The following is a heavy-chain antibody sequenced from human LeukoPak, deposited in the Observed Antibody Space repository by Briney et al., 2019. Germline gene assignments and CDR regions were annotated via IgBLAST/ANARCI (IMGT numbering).Heavy chain of an antibody. D-gene: IGHD6-6*01. Sequence: ASVKVSCKASGYMFTSYGISWVRQAPGQGLEWMGWISVYNGNTTYAQKLQGRVTMTIDTSTSTAYMELRSLRSDDTAVYYCARVHSSSSDYWGQGTLVTVSS. CDR2: ISVYNGNT. J-gene: IGHJ4*02. V-gene: IGHV1-18*01. CDR1: GYMFTSYG. CDR3: ARVHSSSSDY.